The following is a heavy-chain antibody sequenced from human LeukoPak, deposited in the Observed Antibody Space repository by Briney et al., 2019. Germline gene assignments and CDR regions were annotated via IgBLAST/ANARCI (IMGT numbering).Heavy chain of an antibody. CDR1: GGSFSDYY. CDR3: ARERGYFMYLYYFDF. D-gene: IGHD3-9*01. Sequence: PSETLSLTRAVYGGSFSDYYWSWIRQPPGKGLEWIGEINHRGTTSYNPSLKSRVTMSVDTSKNQFSLKLSSVTAADTAVYYCARERGYFMYLYYFDFWGQGTLVTVSS. J-gene: IGHJ4*02. CDR2: INHRGTT. V-gene: IGHV4-34*01.